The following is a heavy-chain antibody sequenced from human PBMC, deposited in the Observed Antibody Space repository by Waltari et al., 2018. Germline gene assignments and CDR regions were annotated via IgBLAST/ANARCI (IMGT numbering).Heavy chain of an antibody. J-gene: IGHJ6*02. CDR1: GGSFSGYY. V-gene: IGHV4-34*01. CDR3: ARGPKQQLVRGYYYGMDV. Sequence: QVQLQQWGAGLLKPSETLSLTCAVYGGSFSGYYWSWIRQHPGRGLEWSGEINHSGSTNYTPSIKSRVTISVDTSKNQFSLKLSAVTAADTAVYYCARGPKQQLVRGYYYGMDVWGQGTTVTVSS. D-gene: IGHD6-13*01. CDR2: INHSGST.